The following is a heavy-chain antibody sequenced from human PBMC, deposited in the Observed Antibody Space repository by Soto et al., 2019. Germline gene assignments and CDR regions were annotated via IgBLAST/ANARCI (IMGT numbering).Heavy chain of an antibody. J-gene: IGHJ4*02. Sequence: PGGSLRLSCAASGFTFSSYIMNWVRQAPGKGLEWVGRIRSKANNYATQYAASVKGRFTISRDDSKNTAYLQMIGLKTEDTAVYYCTTHDSGSLTNDYWGQGTLVTVSS. CDR1: GFTFSSYI. D-gene: IGHD3-10*01. V-gene: IGHV3-73*01. CDR3: TTHDSGSLTNDY. CDR2: IRSKANNYAT.